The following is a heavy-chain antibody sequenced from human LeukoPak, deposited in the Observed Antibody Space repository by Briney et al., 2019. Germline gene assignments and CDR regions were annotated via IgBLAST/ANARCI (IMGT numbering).Heavy chain of an antibody. CDR1: GFTFSSYW. Sequence: GGSLRLSCAASGFTFSSYWMHWVRQAPGKGLEWVAAVSDDGSNKYYADSVKGRFTISRDNSKNTLYLQMNSLRAEDTAVYYCAKDLGWIHFAYGGQGPLVTVPS. D-gene: IGHD5-18*01. J-gene: IGHJ4*02. CDR3: AKDLGWIHFAY. CDR2: VSDDGSNK. V-gene: IGHV3-30*18.